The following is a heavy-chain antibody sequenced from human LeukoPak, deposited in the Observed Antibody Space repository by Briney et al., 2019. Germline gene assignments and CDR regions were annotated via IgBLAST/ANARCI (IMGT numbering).Heavy chain of an antibody. D-gene: IGHD3-22*01. CDR1: GFSFSSYE. CDR3: ARNLDFDNRGYSSYY. Sequence: GRSLRLSCAASGFSFSSYEMKWVRQTPGKGLEWLSYIRYVGSTIYYADSVKGRFTISRDNSKNSLYLQMNSLRAEDTAVYYCARNLDFDNRGYSSYYWGQGNPVTVSS. CDR2: IRYVGSTI. V-gene: IGHV3-48*03. J-gene: IGHJ4*02.